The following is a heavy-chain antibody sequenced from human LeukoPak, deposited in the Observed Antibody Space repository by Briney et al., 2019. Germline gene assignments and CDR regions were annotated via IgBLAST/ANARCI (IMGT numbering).Heavy chain of an antibody. D-gene: IGHD3-22*01. Sequence: GGSLRLSCAASGFTFSSYWMNWVRQAPGKGLEWVANIKQDGSEKYYVDSVKGRFTISRDNAKNSLYLQMNSLRAEDTAVYYCARSSGSGYYLFNWFDPWGQGTLVTVSS. J-gene: IGHJ5*02. CDR3: ARSSGSGYYLFNWFDP. V-gene: IGHV3-7*01. CDR2: IKQDGSEK. CDR1: GFTFSSYW.